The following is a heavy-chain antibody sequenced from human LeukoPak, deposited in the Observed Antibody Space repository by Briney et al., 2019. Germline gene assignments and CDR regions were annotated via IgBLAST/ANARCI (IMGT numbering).Heavy chain of an antibody. J-gene: IGHJ4*02. CDR2: IKRDESEE. CDR3: ARERIVGATDFDY. CDR1: GFAFSNYW. V-gene: IGHV3-7*01. D-gene: IGHD1-26*01. Sequence: PGGSLRLSCAASGFAFSNYWMTWVRQAPGRGLEWVADIKRDESEEHYVDSVKGRFTISRDNAKNSLYLQMNSLRAEDTAVYYCARERIVGATDFDYWGQGTLVTVSS.